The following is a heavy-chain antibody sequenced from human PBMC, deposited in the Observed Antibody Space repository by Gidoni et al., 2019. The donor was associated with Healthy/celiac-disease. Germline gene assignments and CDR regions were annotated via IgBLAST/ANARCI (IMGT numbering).Heavy chain of an antibody. CDR3: ARDGHRNRYYYDSSGYFFDY. CDR1: GSTFTSSG. J-gene: IGHJ4*02. Sequence: QVQLVQSGAEVKKPGASVKVSCKASGSTFTSSGISWVRQAPGQGLEWMGWIRANNGNTSEAKKLQDRDTMATNTTTSTAYMEQRGLRSDDTAVYYGARDGHRNRYYYDSSGYFFDYWGQGTLVTVSS. CDR2: IRANNGNT. V-gene: IGHV1-18*01. D-gene: IGHD3-22*01.